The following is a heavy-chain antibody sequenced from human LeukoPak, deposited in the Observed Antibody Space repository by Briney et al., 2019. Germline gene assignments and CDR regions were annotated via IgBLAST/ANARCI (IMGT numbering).Heavy chain of an antibody. J-gene: IGHJ4*02. CDR3: ARGSYSGYHRRLYYFDY. Sequence: GGSLRLSCAASGFTFSDYYMSWIRQAPGKGLEWVSYISSSGSTIYYADSVKGRFTISRDNAKNSLHLQMNSLRAEDTAVYYCARGSYSGYHRRLYYFDYWGQGTLVTVSS. CDR1: GFTFSDYY. V-gene: IGHV3-11*01. D-gene: IGHD5-12*01. CDR2: ISSSGSTI.